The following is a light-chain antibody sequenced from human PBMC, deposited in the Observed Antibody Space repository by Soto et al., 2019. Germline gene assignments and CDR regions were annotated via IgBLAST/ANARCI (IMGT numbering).Light chain of an antibody. CDR1: QGISSF. CDR3: HQFKSYVS. J-gene: IGKJ5*01. Sequence: IQLTQSPSSLSASVGERVTITCRASQGISSFLAWYQQEPGKAPKLLISGATTLQSGVPSRFSGRGSGTNFTLTFSSLQPEDFATYYCHQFKSYVSFVQGTRLEI. V-gene: IGKV1-9*01. CDR2: GAT.